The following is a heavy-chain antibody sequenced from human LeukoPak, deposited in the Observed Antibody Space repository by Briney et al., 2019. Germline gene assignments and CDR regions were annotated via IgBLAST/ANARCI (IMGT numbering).Heavy chain of an antibody. CDR3: ARGRAVAVLPRKDAFDI. Sequence: PSETLSLTCAVYGGSFRGYYWSWIRQPPGKGLEWIGEINHSGSTNYNPSLKSRVTISVDTSKNQFSLKLSSVTAADTAVYYCARGRAVAVLPRKDAFDIWGQGTMVTVSS. V-gene: IGHV4-34*01. CDR2: INHSGST. CDR1: GGSFRGYY. J-gene: IGHJ3*02. D-gene: IGHD6-19*01.